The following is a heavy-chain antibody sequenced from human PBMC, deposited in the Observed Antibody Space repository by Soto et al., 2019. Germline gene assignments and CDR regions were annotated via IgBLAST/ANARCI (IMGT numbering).Heavy chain of an antibody. CDR1: GFTFSSYA. Sequence: EVQLLESGGGLVQPGGSLRLSCAASGFTFSSYAMSWVRQAPGKGLEWVSAISGSGGSTYYADSVKGRFTISRDNSKNTMNLQINSLRADDTAVYYCANGGDTIFGVVIPDYYYYYMDVWGKGTTVTVSS. J-gene: IGHJ6*03. V-gene: IGHV3-23*01. CDR2: ISGSGGST. D-gene: IGHD3-3*01. CDR3: ANGGDTIFGVVIPDYYYYYMDV.